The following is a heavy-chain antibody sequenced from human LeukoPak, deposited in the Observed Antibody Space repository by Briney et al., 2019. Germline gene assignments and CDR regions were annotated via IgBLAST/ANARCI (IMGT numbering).Heavy chain of an antibody. Sequence: ASVKVSCKASGYTFTSYYMHWVRQAPGQGLEWMGIINPSGGSTSYAQKFQGRVTMTRDTSTSTVYMALSSLRSEDTAVYYCARDGYNFNNYYGMDVWGQGTTVTVSS. CDR1: GYTFTSYY. J-gene: IGHJ6*02. CDR3: ARDGYNFNNYYGMDV. D-gene: IGHD5-24*01. CDR2: INPSGGST. V-gene: IGHV1-46*01.